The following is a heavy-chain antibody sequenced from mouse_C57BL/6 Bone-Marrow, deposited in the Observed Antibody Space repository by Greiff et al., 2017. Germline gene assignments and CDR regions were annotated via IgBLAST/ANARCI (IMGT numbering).Heavy chain of an antibody. J-gene: IGHJ4*01. CDR3: ERRGYAMDY. CDR2: ISSSGST. CDR1: GYSITSDY. Sequence: EVKVEESGPGLAKPSQSLSLSCSVTGYSITSDYWNWIRQFPGNKLEYIGYISSSGSTYYNPSLKSRISITRDTSKNQYYLQLKAVTTEDTATYYCERRGYAMDYWGQGTSVTVSS. V-gene: IGHV3-8*01.